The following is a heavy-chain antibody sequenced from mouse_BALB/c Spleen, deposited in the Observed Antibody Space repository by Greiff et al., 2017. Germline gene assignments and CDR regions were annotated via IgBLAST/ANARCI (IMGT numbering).Heavy chain of an antibody. CDR3: ARAATVVAEGYFDV. Sequence: EVQGVESGGGLVKPGGSLKLSCAASGFTFSSYAMSWVRQSPEKRLEWVAEISSGGSYTYYPDTVTGRFTISRDNAKNTLYLEMSSLRSEDTAMYYCARAATVVAEGYFDVWGAGTTVTVSS. J-gene: IGHJ1*01. V-gene: IGHV5-9-4*01. D-gene: IGHD1-1*01. CDR1: GFTFSSYA. CDR2: ISSGGSYT.